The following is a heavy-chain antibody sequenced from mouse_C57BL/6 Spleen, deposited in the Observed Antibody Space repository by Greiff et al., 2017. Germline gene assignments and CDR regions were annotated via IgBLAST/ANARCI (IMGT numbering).Heavy chain of an antibody. V-gene: IGHV3-6*01. CDR3: AREGDGSRDAMDY. Sequence: EVQLQESGPGLVKPSQSLSLTCSVTGYSITSGYYWNWIRQFPGNKLEWMGYISYDGSNNYNPSLKNRISITRDTSKNQFFLKLNSVTTEDTATYYCAREGDGSRDAMDYWGQGTSVTVSS. D-gene: IGHD1-1*01. J-gene: IGHJ4*01. CDR2: ISYDGSN. CDR1: GYSITSGYY.